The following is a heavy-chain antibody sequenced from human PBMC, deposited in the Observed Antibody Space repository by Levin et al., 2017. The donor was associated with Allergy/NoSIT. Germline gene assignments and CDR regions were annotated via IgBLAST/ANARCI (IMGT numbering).Heavy chain of an antibody. CDR1: GYSFTSFW. J-gene: IGHJ4*02. CDR2: IYPADSST. CDR3: AKSGFGYCSGGGCYWDY. V-gene: IGHV5-51*01. Sequence: ASVKVSCKGSGYSFTSFWIAWVRQMPGKGLEWMGIIYPADSSTRYSPSFQGQVTISADKSIYTAYLQWSSLKASDTAMYYCAKSGFGYCSGGGCYWDYWGQGTLVTVSS. D-gene: IGHD2-15*01.